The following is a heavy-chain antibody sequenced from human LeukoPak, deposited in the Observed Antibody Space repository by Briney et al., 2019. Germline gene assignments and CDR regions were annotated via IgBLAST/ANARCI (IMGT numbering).Heavy chain of an antibody. CDR3: ARARSITIFGVVIPRGDYMDV. V-gene: IGHV4-59*01. J-gene: IGHJ6*03. Sequence: SETLSLTCTVSGGSISSYYWSWIRQPPGKGLEWIGYIYYSGSTNYNPSLKSRVIISVDTSKNQFSLKLSSVTAADTAVYYCARARSITIFGVVIPRGDYMDVWGKGTTVTVSS. CDR2: IYYSGST. CDR1: GGSISSYY. D-gene: IGHD3-3*01.